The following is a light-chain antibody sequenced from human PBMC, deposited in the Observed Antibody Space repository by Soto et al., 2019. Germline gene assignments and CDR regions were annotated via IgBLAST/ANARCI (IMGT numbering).Light chain of an antibody. V-gene: IGLV2-23*02. CDR2: EVN. CDR3: CSYAGSIIFVV. Sequence: QSALTQPASVSGSPGQSITISCTGTSSDIGTYDLVSWYQHHPGKAPKLMIYEVNQRPSGVSNRFSAAKSGNTASLTISGLQAEDEADYYGCSYAGSIIFVVFGGGTKLTVL. CDR1: SSDIGTYDL. J-gene: IGLJ2*01.